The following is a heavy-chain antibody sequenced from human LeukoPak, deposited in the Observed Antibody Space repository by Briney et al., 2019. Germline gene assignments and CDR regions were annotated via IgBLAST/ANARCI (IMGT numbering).Heavy chain of an antibody. V-gene: IGHV4-59*01. Sequence: PSETLSPTCIVSGGSISIYFWRWIRQPPGGGGGWSGYIYYSGSTNYNPSLKSRVTISVDTSKNQFSLKLSSVTAADTAVYYCARGGYYYYYYGMDVWGQGTTVTVSS. J-gene: IGHJ6*02. CDR1: GGSISIYF. CDR2: IYYSGST. CDR3: ARGGYYYYYYGMDV.